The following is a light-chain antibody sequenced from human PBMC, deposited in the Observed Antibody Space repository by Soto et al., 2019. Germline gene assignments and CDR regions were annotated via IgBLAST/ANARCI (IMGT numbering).Light chain of an antibody. CDR1: SSNIGSNY. Sequence: QSVVTQPPSASGTPGQKVTITCTGSSSNIGSNYVYWYQHLPGTAPKLLIFSDNERPSGVPERFSGSKSGTSAFLAISGRRSEDEADYYCSSWDARLSGYVFGTGTKLTVL. CDR3: SSWDARLSGYV. V-gene: IGLV1-47*02. J-gene: IGLJ1*01. CDR2: SDN.